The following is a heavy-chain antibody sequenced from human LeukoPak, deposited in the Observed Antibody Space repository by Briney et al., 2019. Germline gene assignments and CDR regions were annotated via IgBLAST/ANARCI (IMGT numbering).Heavy chain of an antibody. CDR1: GFTFSSYA. CDR2: ISGSGGST. V-gene: IGHV3-23*01. CDR3: ATQIAPGDRFDY. Sequence: GGSLRLSCAASGFTFSSYAMSWVRQAPGKGREWVSAISGSGGSTYYADSVKGRFTISRDNSKNTLDLQMNSLRAEDTAVYYCATQIAPGDRFDYWGQGTLVTVSS. J-gene: IGHJ4*02. D-gene: IGHD7-27*01.